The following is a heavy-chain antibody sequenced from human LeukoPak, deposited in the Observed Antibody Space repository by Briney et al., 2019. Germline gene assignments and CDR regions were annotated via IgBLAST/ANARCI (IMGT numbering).Heavy chain of an antibody. CDR2: ISGSGGST. J-gene: IGHJ4*02. D-gene: IGHD6-13*01. CDR1: GFTFSSYA. V-gene: IGHV3-23*01. CDR3: ARDIATAGHSAIEY. Sequence: GGSLRLSCAASGFTFSSYAMSWVRQAPGKGLEWVSAISGSGGSTYYADSVKGRFTISRDNSKNALYLQMNSLRAEDTAVYYCARDIATAGHSAIEYWGQGTLVTVSS.